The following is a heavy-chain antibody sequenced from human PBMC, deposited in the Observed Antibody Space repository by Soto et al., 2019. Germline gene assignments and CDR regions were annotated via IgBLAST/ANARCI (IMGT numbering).Heavy chain of an antibody. J-gene: IGHJ6*02. Sequence: EVQLLESGGGLVQPGGSLRLSCAASGFTFSSYAMSWVRQAPGKGLEWVSAISGSGGSTYYADSVKGRFTISRDNSKNTLYLQMNSLRAEDTAVYYCAKDVRGDIVVVPAAWASSYYYGMDVWGQGTTVTVSS. V-gene: IGHV3-23*01. CDR3: AKDVRGDIVVVPAAWASSYYYGMDV. CDR2: ISGSGGST. D-gene: IGHD2-2*01. CDR1: GFTFSSYA.